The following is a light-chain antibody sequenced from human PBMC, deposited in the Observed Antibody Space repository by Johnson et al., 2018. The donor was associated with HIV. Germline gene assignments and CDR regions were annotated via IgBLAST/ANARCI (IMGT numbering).Light chain of an antibody. V-gene: IGLV1-51*01. J-gene: IGLJ1*01. CDR2: DNT. Sequence: SVLTQPPSVSAAPGQKVTISCSGSSSNIGNNYVSWYQQLPGTAPKLLIYDNTKRPSGTPDRFSGSKSGKSATLAITALQTGDEADYYCGTWDSSLSVYVFATGTKVTVL. CDR3: GTWDSSLSVYV. CDR1: SSNIGNNY.